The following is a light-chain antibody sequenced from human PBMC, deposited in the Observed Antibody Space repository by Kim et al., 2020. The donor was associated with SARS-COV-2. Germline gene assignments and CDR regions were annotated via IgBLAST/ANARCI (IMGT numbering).Light chain of an antibody. CDR2: SAS. CDR1: PCMGNY. V-gene: IGKV1-16*02. Sequence: AAVGDRVTITWRASPCMGNYLAGFQQKPGKAPKSLIYSASSLQSGVPSKFICSGSGTDFTLTIRCLQPEDFATDYCQQYNSYPITFVQGTRLEIK. J-gene: IGKJ5*01. CDR3: QQYNSYPIT.